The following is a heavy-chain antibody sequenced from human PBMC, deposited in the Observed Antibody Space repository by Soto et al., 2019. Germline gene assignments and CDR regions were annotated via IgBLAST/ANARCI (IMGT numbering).Heavy chain of an antibody. CDR3: ARGHPAVVVPAARIGWIFDY. Sequence: PSETLSLACAVYGGSFSGYYWSWIRQPPGKGLEWIGEINHSGSTNYNPSLKSRVTISVDTSKNQFSLKLSSVTAADTAVYYCARGHPAVVVPAARIGWIFDYWGQGTLVTVSS. J-gene: IGHJ4*02. D-gene: IGHD2-2*01. CDR1: GGSFSGYY. CDR2: INHSGST. V-gene: IGHV4-34*01.